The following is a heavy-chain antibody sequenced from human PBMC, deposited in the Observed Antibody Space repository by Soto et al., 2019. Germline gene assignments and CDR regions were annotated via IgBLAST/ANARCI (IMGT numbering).Heavy chain of an antibody. D-gene: IGHD6-19*01. CDR2: IYARDSDV. V-gene: IGHV5-51*01. CDR3: AKEHPIDSRGLDX. Sequence: VEALKISWQVFGDSFTRLWVGWVRQVPGKGLELVVSIYARDSDVRFHPSFQRQVTISADRSTTTADLQGSSLNASDTAIYYCAKEHPIDSRGLDXWGQGTLVTVSX. J-gene: IGHJ4*02. CDR1: GDSFTRLW.